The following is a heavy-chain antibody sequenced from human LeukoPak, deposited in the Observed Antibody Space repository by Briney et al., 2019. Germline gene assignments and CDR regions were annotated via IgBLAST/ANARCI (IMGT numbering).Heavy chain of an antibody. D-gene: IGHD6-13*01. J-gene: IGHJ4*02. Sequence: SETLSLTCAVDGGSFSGYYWSWIRQPPGKGLEWIGEINHSGSTNYNPSLKSRVTISVDTSKNQLSLKLSSVTAADTAVYYCAGSSSWYSSDYWGQGTLVTVSS. CDR3: AGSSSWYSSDY. V-gene: IGHV4-34*01. CDR2: INHSGST. CDR1: GGSFSGYY.